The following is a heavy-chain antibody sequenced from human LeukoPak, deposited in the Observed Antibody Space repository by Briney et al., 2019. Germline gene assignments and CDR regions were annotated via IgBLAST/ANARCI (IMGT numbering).Heavy chain of an antibody. CDR1: NDSINNYY. J-gene: IGHJ3*02. CDR2: IYYSGNT. V-gene: IGHV4-59*01. D-gene: IGHD5-24*01. CDR3: AKAGMARDAFDI. Sequence: SETLSLTCTVSNDSINNYYWSWIRQPPGKGLEWIGYIYYSGNTNYNPSLKSRVTISLDTSKNQFSLKLSSVTAADTAVYYCAKAGMARDAFDIWGQGTMVTVSS.